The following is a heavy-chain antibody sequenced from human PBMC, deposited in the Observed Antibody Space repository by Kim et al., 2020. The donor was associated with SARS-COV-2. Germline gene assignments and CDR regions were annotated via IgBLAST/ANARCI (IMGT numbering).Heavy chain of an antibody. Sequence: YNPSRKRLVTTSADTSKNQFSLKLSSVTVADTAMYYCARDQYAIDPWGQGTLVTVSS. D-gene: IGHD2-2*01. CDR3: ARDQYAIDP. J-gene: IGHJ5*02. V-gene: IGHV4-31*01.